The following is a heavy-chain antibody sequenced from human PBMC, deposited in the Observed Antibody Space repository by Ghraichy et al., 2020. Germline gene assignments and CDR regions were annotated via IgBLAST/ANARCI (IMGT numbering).Heavy chain of an antibody. V-gene: IGHV3-7*01. J-gene: IGHJ3*02. CDR2: IRPDGSAK. CDR1: RFTFSTYR. CDR3: ARRLVATTYDVFDI. Sequence: GGSLRLSCAASRFTFSTYRMTWVRQAPGKGLEWVANIRPDGSAKYYVDSVKGRFTISRDNAKNSLYLQMNSLRAEDTAFYYCARRLVATTYDVFDIWGQGTTVIVSS. D-gene: IGHD5-12*01.